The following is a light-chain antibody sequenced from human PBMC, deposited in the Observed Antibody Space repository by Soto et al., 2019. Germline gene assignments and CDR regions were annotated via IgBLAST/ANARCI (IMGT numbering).Light chain of an antibody. CDR2: EVS. V-gene: IGLV2-14*01. CDR3: SSYTTSSTVV. CDR1: SSDVGAYGY. Sequence: ALTQPASVSGSPGQSITIPCPGTSSDVGAYGYVSWYQQHPGKAPKLMIYEVSYRPSGVSNRFSGSKSGNAASLTISGLQAEDEADYYCSSYTTSSTVVFGGGTKLTVL. J-gene: IGLJ2*01.